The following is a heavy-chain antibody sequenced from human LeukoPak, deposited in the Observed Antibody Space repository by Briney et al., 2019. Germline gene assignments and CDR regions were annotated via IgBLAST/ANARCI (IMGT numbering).Heavy chain of an antibody. CDR2: VSYSGGT. CDR1: GGSISTYF. Sequence: SETLSLTCTVSGGSISTYFWNYIRQSPGKGLQWIGYVSYSGGTNYNPSLKSRVTISVDTSKNQFSLKLSSVTAADTAVYYCARSGAVVTQYDYWGQGTLVTVSS. D-gene: IGHD4-23*01. CDR3: ARSGAVVTQYDY. J-gene: IGHJ4*02. V-gene: IGHV4-59*01.